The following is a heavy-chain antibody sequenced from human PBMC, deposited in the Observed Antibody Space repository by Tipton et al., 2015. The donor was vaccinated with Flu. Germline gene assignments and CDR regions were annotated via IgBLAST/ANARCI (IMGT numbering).Heavy chain of an antibody. CDR3: ARYGTYDGSRYFQH. J-gene: IGHJ1*01. D-gene: IGHD1-26*01. CDR2: IYYSVST. Sequence: TLSLTCTVSGGSISSYYWSWIRQPPGKGLEWIGYIYYSVSTNYNPSLKSRVTISVDTSKNQFSLKLSSVTAADTAVYYCARYGTYDGSRYFQHWGQGTLVTVSS. V-gene: IGHV4-59*07. CDR1: GGSISSYY.